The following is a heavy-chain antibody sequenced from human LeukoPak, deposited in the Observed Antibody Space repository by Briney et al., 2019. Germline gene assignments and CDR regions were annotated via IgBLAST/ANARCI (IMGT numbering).Heavy chain of an antibody. D-gene: IGHD2-15*01. CDR3: GRQPCSGGSCSHGGYFDY. V-gene: IGHV4-4*02. Sequence: SETLSLTCAVSSGSIFSSNWWSWVRQPPGKGLEWIGQIFHSGSTSYSPSLKSRVTVSVETSKNQFSLKLSSVTAADTAVYYCGRQPCSGGSCSHGGYFDYWGQGTLVTVSS. CDR1: SGSIFSSNW. CDR2: IFHSGST. J-gene: IGHJ4*02.